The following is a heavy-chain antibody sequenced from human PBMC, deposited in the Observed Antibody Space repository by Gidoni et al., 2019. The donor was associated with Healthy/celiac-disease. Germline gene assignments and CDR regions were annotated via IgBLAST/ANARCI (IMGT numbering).Heavy chain of an antibody. D-gene: IGHD4-17*01. J-gene: IGHJ5*02. V-gene: IGHV4-61*02. Sequence: QVQLQAPGPGRVKPSPTLSPTCSVSGGSISSGRYYWSLIRQPAGKGLVWIGRIYTSGSHNSNPSLKSRVTISVDTSKNQFSLKLSSVTAADTAVYYCARDPVTPTNWFDPWGQGTLVTVSS. CDR1: GGSISSGRYY. CDR2: IYTSGSH. CDR3: ARDPVTPTNWFDP.